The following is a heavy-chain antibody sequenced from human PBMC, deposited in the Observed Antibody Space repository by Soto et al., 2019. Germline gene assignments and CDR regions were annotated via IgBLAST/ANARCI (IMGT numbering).Heavy chain of an antibody. J-gene: IGHJ6*02. Sequence: GGSLRLSCAASGFTFSSYAMSWVRQAPGKGLEWVSAISGSGGSTYYADSVKGRFTISRDNSKNTLYLQMNSLRAEDTAVYYCKGIAVAGTYSFYYYGMDVWGQGTTVTVSS. V-gene: IGHV3-23*01. CDR3: KGIAVAGTYSFYYYGMDV. CDR2: ISGSGGST. CDR1: GFTFSSYA. D-gene: IGHD6-19*01.